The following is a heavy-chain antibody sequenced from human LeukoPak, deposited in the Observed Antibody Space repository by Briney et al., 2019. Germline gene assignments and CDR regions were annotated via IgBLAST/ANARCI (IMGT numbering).Heavy chain of an antibody. V-gene: IGHV1-69*13. CDR1: GGTFSSYA. J-gene: IGHJ4*02. CDR3: ARDPLGYDSSGYQLDY. CDR2: IIPIFGTA. D-gene: IGHD3-22*01. Sequence: ASVKVSCKASGGTFSSYAISWVRQAPGQGLEWMGGIIPIFGTANYAQKFQGRVTITADESTSTAYMELSSLRSEDTAVYYCARDPLGYDSSGYQLDYWGQGTLVPVSS.